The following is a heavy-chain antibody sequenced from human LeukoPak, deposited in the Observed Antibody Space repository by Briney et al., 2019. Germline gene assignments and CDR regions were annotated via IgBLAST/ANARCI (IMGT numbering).Heavy chain of an antibody. CDR1: GFTFGSYV. CDR2: ISSSGSTI. J-gene: IGHJ4*02. D-gene: IGHD4-23*01. CDR3: ASDLYGGNGY. V-gene: IGHV3-48*04. Sequence: GGSLRLSCAASGFTFGSYVMSWVRQAPGKGLEWVSYISSSGSTIYYADSVKGRFTISRDNAKNSLYLQMNSLRAEDTAVYYCASDLYGGNGYWGQGTLVTVSS.